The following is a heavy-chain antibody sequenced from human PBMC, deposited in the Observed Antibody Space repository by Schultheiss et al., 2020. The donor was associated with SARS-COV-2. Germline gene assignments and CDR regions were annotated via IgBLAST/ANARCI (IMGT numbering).Heavy chain of an antibody. J-gene: IGHJ4*02. V-gene: IGHV4-59*12. CDR1: GGSISSYY. D-gene: IGHD3-3*01. CDR3: AREGITIFGVVTLDY. Sequence: SETLSLTCTVSGGSISSYYWSWIRQPPGKGLEWIGSIYHSGSTYYNPSLKSRVTISVDTSKNQFSLKLSSVTAADTAVYYCAREGITIFGVVTLDYWGQGTLVTVSS. CDR2: IYHSGST.